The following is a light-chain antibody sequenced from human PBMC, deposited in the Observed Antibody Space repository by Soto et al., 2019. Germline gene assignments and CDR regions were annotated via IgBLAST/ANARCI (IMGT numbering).Light chain of an antibody. CDR3: QQSYSTPPGT. J-gene: IGKJ1*01. Sequence: DIQITQSPASLCSSVGDRVTITCLSSQIISTYLIWYQQKPVKAPKLLIYATSSLQNGVPSRFSGSGSGTDFTLTISSLQPEDFATYYCQQSYSTPPGTFGQGTKVDI. CDR1: QIISTY. CDR2: ATS. V-gene: IGKV1-39*01.